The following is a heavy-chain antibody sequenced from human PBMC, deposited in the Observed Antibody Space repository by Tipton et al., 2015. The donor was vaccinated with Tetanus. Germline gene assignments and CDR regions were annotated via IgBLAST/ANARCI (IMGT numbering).Heavy chain of an antibody. CDR3: AREADCSGGSCFSGDFDN. CDR2: SWYDGTDK. J-gene: IGHJ4*02. CDR1: GFIFSSYG. D-gene: IGHD2-15*01. Sequence: LSLTCAASGFIFSSYGIHWVRQAPGKGLEWVAVSWYDGTDKYYADSVKGRFTISRDNSKNTLYLQMNSLRAENTAVYYCAREADCSGGSCFSGDFDNWGQGTQVTVSS. V-gene: IGHV3-33*01.